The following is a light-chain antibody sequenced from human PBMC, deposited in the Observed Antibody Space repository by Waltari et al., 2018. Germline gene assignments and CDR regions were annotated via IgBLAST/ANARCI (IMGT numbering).Light chain of an antibody. J-gene: IGKJ1*01. CDR3: QQLNSYQWT. CDR1: KGISNY. CDR2: AAS. Sequence: IQLTQSPSSLSASVGDRVTIPCRASKGISNYLAWYQQKPGNAPKLLIYAASTLQSGVPSRFSGSGSGTDFTLTISSLQPEDFATYYCQQLNSYQWTFGQGTKVEIK. V-gene: IGKV1-9*01.